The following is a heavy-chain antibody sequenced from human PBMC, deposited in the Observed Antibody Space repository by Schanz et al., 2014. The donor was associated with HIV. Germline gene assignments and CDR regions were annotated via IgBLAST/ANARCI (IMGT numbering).Heavy chain of an antibody. J-gene: IGHJ4*02. CDR3: ARRSSDGGYYDN. Sequence: EVQLVESGGGLVQPGGSLTLSCAASGFSFSDYWMHWVRQVPGKGLLWVSRMNNDVSSRLYADSVKGRFTISRDNAKNTLYLQMNSLRDEDTAVYYYARRSSDGGYYDNWGQGTLVTVSS. V-gene: IGHV3-74*01. CDR2: MNNDVSSR. D-gene: IGHD2-15*01. CDR1: GFSFSDYW.